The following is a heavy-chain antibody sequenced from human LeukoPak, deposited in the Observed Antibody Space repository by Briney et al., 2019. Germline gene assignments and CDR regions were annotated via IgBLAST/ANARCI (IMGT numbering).Heavy chain of an antibody. J-gene: IGHJ4*02. CDR1: GYSISSGYY. D-gene: IGHD1-26*01. Sequence: SETLSLTCTVSGYSISSGYYWGWIRQPPGKGLEWIGSIYHSGSTHYNPSLKSRVTISVDTSKNQFSLRLSSVTAADMAVYYCTRGKIIVGATQNYWGQGTLVTVSS. V-gene: IGHV4-38-2*02. CDR2: IYHSGST. CDR3: TRGKIIVGATQNY.